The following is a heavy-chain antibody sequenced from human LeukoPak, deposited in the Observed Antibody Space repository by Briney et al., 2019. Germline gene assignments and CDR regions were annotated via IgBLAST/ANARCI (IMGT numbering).Heavy chain of an antibody. CDR3: ARERFTGTTSY. V-gene: IGHV4-39*02. CDR1: GGSISTTRHY. J-gene: IGHJ4*02. CDR2: MYYGGST. D-gene: IGHD1-1*01. Sequence: PSETLSLTCAVSGGSISTTRHYWGWIRQPPGKGLEWIGNMYYGGSTYYNPSLRSRVTISVDTAQNQFSLKLSSVTAADTAVYYCARERFTGTTSYWGQGTLVTVSS.